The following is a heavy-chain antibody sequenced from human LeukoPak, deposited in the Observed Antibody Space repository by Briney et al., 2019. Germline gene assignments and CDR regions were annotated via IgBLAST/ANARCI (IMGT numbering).Heavy chain of an antibody. CDR1: GFTVSSNY. CDR3: ARGDDSSSWYFDY. V-gene: IGHV3-53*01. J-gene: IGHJ4*02. Sequence: GGSLRLSCAASGFTVSSNYMSWVRQAPGKGLEWVSVIYSGGGTYYADSVKGRFTISRDNSKNTLYLQMNSLRAEDTAVYYCARGDDSSSWYFDYGGQGTLVTVSS. CDR2: IYSGGGT. D-gene: IGHD6-13*01.